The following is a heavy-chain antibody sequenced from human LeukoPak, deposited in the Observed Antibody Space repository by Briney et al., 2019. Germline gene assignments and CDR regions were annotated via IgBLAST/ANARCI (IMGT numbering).Heavy chain of an antibody. D-gene: IGHD2-21*02. CDR2: IFRGGDI. V-gene: IGHV3-66*01. CDR3: ARIPSSYPPYCAGDCSAGGPRIFDP. Sequence: GGSLRLSCAASGFSISDNYMSWVRQAPGKGLDWVSVIFRGGDIYYADSVKGRFIISRDNSKNTLFLDMNKLRVEDTAVYYCARIPSSYPPYCAGDCSAGGPRIFDPWGQGILVTVSS. CDR1: GFSISDNY. J-gene: IGHJ5*02.